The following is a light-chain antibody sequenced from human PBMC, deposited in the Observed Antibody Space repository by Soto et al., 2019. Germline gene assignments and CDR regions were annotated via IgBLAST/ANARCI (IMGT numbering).Light chain of an antibody. CDR3: QQSYITPVT. J-gene: IGKJ1*01. CDR1: QTVLNSSNNKTY. Sequence: DIVMTQSPDSLAVSLGERATLDCKSSQTVLNSSNNKTYLAWYRQRPGQPPTLLINWASTRQSGVPARFRGSGSGTEFTLTITDLQAEDLATYYCQQSYITPVTFGQGTKVDVK. V-gene: IGKV4-1*01. CDR2: WAS.